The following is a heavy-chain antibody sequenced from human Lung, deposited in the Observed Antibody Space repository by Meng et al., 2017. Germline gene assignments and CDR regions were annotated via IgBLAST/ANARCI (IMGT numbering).Heavy chain of an antibody. CDR2: INHSGST. CDR3: ARGPTTMAHDFDY. V-gene: IGHV4-34*01. Sequence: GAGLVKPSASLSLTCVASGGSFSNYYWSWIRQPPGKGLEWIGEINHSGSTNYNPSHERRATISVDTSQNNLSLKRSSVTAADSAVYYCARGPTTMAHDFDYWGQGTLVTVSS. J-gene: IGHJ4*02. CDR1: GGSFSNYY. D-gene: IGHD4-11*01.